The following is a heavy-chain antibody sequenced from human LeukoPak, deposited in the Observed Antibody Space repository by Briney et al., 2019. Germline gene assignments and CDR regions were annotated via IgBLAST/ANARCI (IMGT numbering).Heavy chain of an antibody. D-gene: IGHD1-1*01. V-gene: IGHV1-2*02. Sequence: ASVKVSCKASGYTFTGYYMHWVRQAPGQGLEWMGWISPNSGGTNYAQKFQGRVTMTRDTSISTAYMELSRLRSDATAVYYCARGQYNWNEVLYYFDYWGQGTLVTVSS. CDR1: GYTFTGYY. CDR3: ARGQYNWNEVLYYFDY. CDR2: ISPNSGGT. J-gene: IGHJ4*02.